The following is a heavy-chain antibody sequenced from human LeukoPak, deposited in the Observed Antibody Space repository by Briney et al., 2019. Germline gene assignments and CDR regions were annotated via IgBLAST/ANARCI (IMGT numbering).Heavy chain of an antibody. CDR1: GGSISGYY. V-gene: IGHV4-59*08. D-gene: IGHD6-13*01. J-gene: IGHJ4*02. Sequence: SETLSLTCTVSGGSISGYYWSWIRQPPGKGLEWIGYIYYSGSTNYNPSLKSRVTISVDTSKNQFSLKLSSVTAADTAVYYCAVIAAAGTAYWGQGTLDTVSS. CDR2: IYYSGST. CDR3: AVIAAAGTAY.